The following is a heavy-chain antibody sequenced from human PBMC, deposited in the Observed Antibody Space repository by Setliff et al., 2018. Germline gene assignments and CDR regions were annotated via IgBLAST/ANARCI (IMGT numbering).Heavy chain of an antibody. CDR3: ARGRDFWSGYLVY. CDR1: GFTFSSYW. Sequence: GGSLRLSCAASGFTFSSYWMSWVRQAPGKGLEWVANIKQDGSEKYYVDSVKGRFTISRDNAKNSLHLQMNGLRADDTAVYYCARGRDFWSGYLVYWGQGTLVTVSS. D-gene: IGHD3-3*01. J-gene: IGHJ4*02. V-gene: IGHV3-7*03. CDR2: IKQDGSEK.